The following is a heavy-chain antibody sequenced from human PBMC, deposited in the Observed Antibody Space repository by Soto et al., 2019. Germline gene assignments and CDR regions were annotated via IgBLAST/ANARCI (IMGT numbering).Heavy chain of an antibody. J-gene: IGHJ5*02. CDR2: IYYSGTT. D-gene: IGHD2-15*01. V-gene: IGHV4-39*07. Sequence: SETLSLTCTVSGGSLSSTGYYWGWVRQPPEKGLEWIGSIYYSGTTYYNPSLKSRVTISVDTSKNQFSLQLSSVTAADTAIYYCAGLGMVAAHREFDPWGQGTLVTVSS. CDR1: GGSLSSTGYY. CDR3: AGLGMVAAHREFDP.